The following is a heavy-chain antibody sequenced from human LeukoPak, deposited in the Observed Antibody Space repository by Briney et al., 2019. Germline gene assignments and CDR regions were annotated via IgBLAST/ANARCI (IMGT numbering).Heavy chain of an antibody. D-gene: IGHD5-18*01. CDR3: ARDRGMTAMALQDDAFDI. J-gene: IGHJ3*02. CDR1: GYSISSGYY. CDR2: IYPSGTT. V-gene: IGHV4-38-2*02. Sequence: SETLSLTCTVSGYSISSGYYWGWIRQPPGKGLEWIGNIYPSGTTYYNPSLKTRVTISVDTSKNQFSLKLSSVTAADTAVYYCARDRGMTAMALQDDAFDIWGQGTMVTVSS.